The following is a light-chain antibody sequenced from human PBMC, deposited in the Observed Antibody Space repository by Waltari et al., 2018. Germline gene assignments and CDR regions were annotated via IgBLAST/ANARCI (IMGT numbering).Light chain of an antibody. CDR1: SSNIGINY. CDR3: GTWDNSLSAWV. J-gene: IGLJ3*02. Sequence: QSVLTQPPSVSATPGQRVTISCSGSSSNIGINYMSWYQQLPGTAPKLLIYENKKLPSVIPDRFSGSKSGTSATLGITGLQTEDEADYYCGTWDNSLSAWVFGGGTKLTVL. CDR2: ENK. V-gene: IGLV1-51*02.